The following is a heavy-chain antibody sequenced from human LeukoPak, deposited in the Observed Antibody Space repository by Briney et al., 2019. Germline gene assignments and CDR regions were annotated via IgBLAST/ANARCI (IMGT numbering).Heavy chain of an antibody. J-gene: IGHJ4*02. CDR1: GFTFTSYD. CDR3: ARAPYSGSYFDY. V-gene: IGHV3-21*01. Sequence: GGSLRLSCAASGFTFTSYDMNWVRQAPGKGLEWLSLISSSDTQVYYADSVKGRFTISRDNAKNSLYLQMNSLRAEDTAVYYCARAPYSGSYFDYWGQGTLVTVSS. CDR2: ISSSDTQV. D-gene: IGHD1-26*01.